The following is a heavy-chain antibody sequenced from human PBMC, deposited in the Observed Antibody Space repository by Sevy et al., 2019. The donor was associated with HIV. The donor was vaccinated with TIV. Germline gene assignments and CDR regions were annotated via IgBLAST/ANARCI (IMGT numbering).Heavy chain of an antibody. V-gene: IGHV3-53*01. J-gene: IGHJ4*02. D-gene: IGHD6-19*01. Sequence: GESLKISCAASGFTVSSNYMSWVRQAPGKGVEWGSVIYSGGSTYYADSVKGRFTISRDNSKNTLYLQMNSLRAEDTAVYYCARGGAVAAPFDYWGEGTLVTVSS. CDR2: IYSGGST. CDR3: ARGGAVAAPFDY. CDR1: GFTVSSNY.